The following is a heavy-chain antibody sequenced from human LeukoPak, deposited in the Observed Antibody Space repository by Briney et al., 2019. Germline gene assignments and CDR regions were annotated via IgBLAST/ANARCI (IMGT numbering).Heavy chain of an antibody. CDR1: GGSISSGDYY. D-gene: IGHD3-3*01. Sequence: PSGTLSLTCAVSGGSISSGDYYWSWIRQPPGKGLEWIGYIYYSGSTYYNPSLKSRVTISVDTSKNQFSLKLSSVTAADTAVYYCARDHFRVTIFGVVSPRWFDPWAREPWSPSPQ. CDR3: ARDHFRVTIFGVVSPRWFDP. J-gene: IGHJ5*02. CDR2: IYYSGST. V-gene: IGHV4-30-4*01.